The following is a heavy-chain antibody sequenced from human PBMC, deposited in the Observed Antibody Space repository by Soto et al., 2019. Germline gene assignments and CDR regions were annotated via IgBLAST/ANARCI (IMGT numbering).Heavy chain of an antibody. Sequence: PXGTLSLTCAVCGGCVSSSNWWSWFRQPPGKGLEWIGEIYHIGSTNYNPSLKSRVTISVDKSKNQFSLKLSSVTAADTAVYYCARDGSRFRGDTVISHQMISHYYYYYGMDVWGQRTTVTVSS. D-gene: IGHD4-4*01. CDR2: IYHIGST. V-gene: IGHV4-4*02. CDR3: ARDGSRFRGDTVISHQMISHYYYYYGMDV. CDR1: GGCVSSSNW. J-gene: IGHJ6*02.